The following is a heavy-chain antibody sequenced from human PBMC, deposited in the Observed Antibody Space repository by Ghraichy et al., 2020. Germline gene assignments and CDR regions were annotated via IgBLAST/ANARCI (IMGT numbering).Heavy chain of an antibody. Sequence: SETLSLTCTVSGGSISSYYWSWVRQPPGKGLEWIGYIYYSGSTDYKPSLKSRVTISVDTSKHQFSLKLSSVTAADTAVYYCARVDSSYYYGMDVWGQGTTVPVSS. CDR2: IYYSGST. CDR3: ARVDSSYYYGMDV. CDR1: GGSISSYY. V-gene: IGHV4-59*01. D-gene: IGHD5-18*01. J-gene: IGHJ6*02.